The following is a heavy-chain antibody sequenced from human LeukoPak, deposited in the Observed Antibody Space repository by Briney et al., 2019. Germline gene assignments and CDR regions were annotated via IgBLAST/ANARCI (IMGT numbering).Heavy chain of an antibody. CDR3: ARARITMIVVVDPYFDY. CDR1: GGSISSGDYY. D-gene: IGHD3-22*01. V-gene: IGHV4-30-4*08. CDR2: IYYSGST. Sequence: PSQTLSLTCTVSGGSISSGDYYWSWIRQPPGKGLEWIGYIYYSGSTYYNPSLKSRVSISVDTSKNQFSLKLSSVTAADTAVYYCARARITMIVVVDPYFDYWGQGTLVTVSS. J-gene: IGHJ4*02.